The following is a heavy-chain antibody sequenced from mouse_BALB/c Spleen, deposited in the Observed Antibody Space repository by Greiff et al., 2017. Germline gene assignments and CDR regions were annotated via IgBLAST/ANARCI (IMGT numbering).Heavy chain of an antibody. V-gene: IGHV1S135*01. D-gene: IGHD2-4*01. CDR2: IDPYNGGT. CDR1: GYSFTDYN. J-gene: IGHJ4*01. CDR3: AREGVMIRGFPYYAMDY. Sequence: EVQLVESGPELVKPGASVKVSCKASGYSFTDYNMYWVKQSHGKSLEWIGYIDPYNGGTSYNQKFKGKATLTVDKSSSTAFMHLNSLTSEDSAVYYCAREGVMIRGFPYYAMDYWGQGTSVTVSS.